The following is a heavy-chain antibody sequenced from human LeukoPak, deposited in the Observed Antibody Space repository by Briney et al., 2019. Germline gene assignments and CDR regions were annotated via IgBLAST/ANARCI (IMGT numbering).Heavy chain of an antibody. D-gene: IGHD3-9*01. V-gene: IGHV3-30-3*01. J-gene: IGHJ4*02. Sequence: GGSLRLSCAASGFMFSNYAMHWVRQAPGKGLEWVAVTSFDGSNKHYADSVKGRFTISRDNSKSTLFLQMNSMRPEDTAVYFCARDNYDILTGYYTEYFDYWGQGTLVTVSS. CDR1: GFMFSNYA. CDR2: TSFDGSNK. CDR3: ARDNYDILTGYYTEYFDY.